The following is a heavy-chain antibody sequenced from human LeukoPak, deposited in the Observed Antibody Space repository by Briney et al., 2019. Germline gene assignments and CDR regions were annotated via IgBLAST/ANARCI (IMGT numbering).Heavy chain of an antibody. CDR2: IYYSGST. Sequence: SGTLSLTCSVSGGSISSYYWSWIRQPPGKGLEWIGYIYYSGSTNYNPSLKSRVTISVDTSKNQFSLNLSSVTAADTAVYYCARTKSGWYYSDYWGQGTLVSVSS. V-gene: IGHV4-59*08. J-gene: IGHJ4*02. D-gene: IGHD6-19*01. CDR3: ARTKSGWYYSDY. CDR1: GGSISSYY.